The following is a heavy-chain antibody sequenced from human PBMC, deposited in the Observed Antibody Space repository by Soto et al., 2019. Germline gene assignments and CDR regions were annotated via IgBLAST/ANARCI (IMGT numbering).Heavy chain of an antibody. Sequence: AASVKVSCKASGGTFSSYAISWVRQAPGQGLEWMGGIIPIFGTANYAQKFQGRVTITADKSTSTAYMELSSLRSEDTAVYYCARASYCSSTSCYRTKVVFDYWGQGTLVTVSS. J-gene: IGHJ4*02. CDR3: ARASYCSSTSCYRTKVVFDY. CDR2: IIPIFGTA. CDR1: GGTFSSYA. V-gene: IGHV1-69*06. D-gene: IGHD2-2*01.